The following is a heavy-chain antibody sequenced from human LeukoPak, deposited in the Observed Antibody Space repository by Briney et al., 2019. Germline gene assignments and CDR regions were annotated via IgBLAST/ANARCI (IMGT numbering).Heavy chain of an antibody. V-gene: IGHV1-46*01. CDR3: ARTAARRFDY. J-gene: IGHJ4*02. Sequence: ASVKVSCKASGYTFPSYFMHWVRQAPEQGLEWMGIINPTGGSTTYAQKFQGRVTMTRDTSTSTVYMELSSLRSDDTAVYYCARTAARRFDYWGQGTLVTVSS. CDR1: GYTFPSYF. CDR2: INPTGGST. D-gene: IGHD6-6*01.